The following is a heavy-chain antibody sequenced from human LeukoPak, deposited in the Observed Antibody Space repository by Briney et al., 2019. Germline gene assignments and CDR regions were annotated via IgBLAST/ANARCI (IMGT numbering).Heavy chain of an antibody. CDR1: GFTFRTYG. J-gene: IGHJ6*03. Sequence: GGSLRLSCAASGFTFRTYGMHWVRQAPGKGPEWVAVMSYDGSNKHYADSVKGRFTISRDNSMNTLYLQMDSLRVEDTAVYYCARDIRKYYYMDVWGKGTTVTVSS. CDR3: ARDIRKYYYMDV. CDR2: MSYDGSNK. V-gene: IGHV3-30*03.